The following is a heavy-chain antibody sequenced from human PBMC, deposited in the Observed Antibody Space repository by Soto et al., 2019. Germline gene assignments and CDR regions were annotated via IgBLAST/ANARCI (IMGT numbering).Heavy chain of an antibody. J-gene: IGHJ4*02. CDR1: GFTFSSYS. CDR3: ARVEDGTTVTPRFDY. V-gene: IGHV3-21*01. D-gene: IGHD4-17*01. Sequence: EVQLVESGGGLVKPGGSLRLSCAASGFTFSSYSMNWVRQAPGKGLEWVSSISSSSSYIYYGDSVKGRFTISRDNAKNSLYLQMNSLRAEDTAVYYCARVEDGTTVTPRFDYWGQGTLVTVSS. CDR2: ISSSSSYI.